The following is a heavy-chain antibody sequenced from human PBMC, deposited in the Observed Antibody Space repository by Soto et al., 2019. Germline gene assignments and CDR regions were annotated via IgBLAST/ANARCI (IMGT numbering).Heavy chain of an antibody. Sequence: GGSLRLSCAASGFTFSSYDMHWVRQATGKGLEWVSAIGTAGDTYYPGSVKGRFTISRENAKNSLYLQMNSLRAGDTAVYYCARGPTGGSAVGDAFDIWGQGTMVTVSS. D-gene: IGHD1-26*01. J-gene: IGHJ3*02. CDR2: IGTAGDT. V-gene: IGHV3-13*01. CDR1: GFTFSSYD. CDR3: ARGPTGGSAVGDAFDI.